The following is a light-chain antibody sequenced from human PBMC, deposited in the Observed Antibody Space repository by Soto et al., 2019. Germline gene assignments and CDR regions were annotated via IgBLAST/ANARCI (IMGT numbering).Light chain of an antibody. Sequence: IPMTQSPSSLSASTGDRVTITCRASQGISTYLAWYQQKAGKAPKVLIYAAFTLQSGVPSRFSGSGSGTDFTLTISGLQSEDFATYFCQQYYDYPRTFGQGTKLEIK. J-gene: IGKJ2*01. CDR1: QGISTY. CDR3: QQYYDYPRT. CDR2: AAF. V-gene: IGKV1-8*01.